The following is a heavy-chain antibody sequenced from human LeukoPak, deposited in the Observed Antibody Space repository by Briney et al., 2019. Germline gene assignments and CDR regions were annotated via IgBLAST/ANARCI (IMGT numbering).Heavy chain of an antibody. D-gene: IGHD6-19*01. CDR1: GYTFNNYG. CDR2: ISTYHGDT. J-gene: IGHJ3*02. Sequence: ASVKVSCKASGYTFNNYGISWVRQAPGQGLEWMGWISTYHGDTNYAQKVQGRVTMTTVTSTSTAYMELSRLRSDDTAVYYCARDPPAAVAPVGVLDAFDIWGQGTMVTVSS. CDR3: ARDPPAAVAPVGVLDAFDI. V-gene: IGHV1-18*01.